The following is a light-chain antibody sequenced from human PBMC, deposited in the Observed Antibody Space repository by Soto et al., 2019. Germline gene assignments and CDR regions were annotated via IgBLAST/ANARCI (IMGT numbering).Light chain of an antibody. J-gene: IGKJ3*01. CDR3: QQYKSQCT. V-gene: IGKV1-5*03. CDR1: QSINSW. CDR2: KAS. Sequence: DIQMTQSPSTLSASVGDRVTMTCRASQSINSWLAWYQQKPGKAPKVLIYKASTLGNGVPSRFSGSGSGTEFSITISSLQPDDFATYYCQQYKSQCTFGPGTKVDIK.